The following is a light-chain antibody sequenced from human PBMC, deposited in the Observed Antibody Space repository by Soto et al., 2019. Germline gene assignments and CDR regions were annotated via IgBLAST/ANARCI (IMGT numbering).Light chain of an antibody. CDR3: AAWDDSLNAYV. CDR1: SSNIGSNI. J-gene: IGLJ1*01. CDR2: SNS. V-gene: IGLV1-44*01. Sequence: QSVLTQTPSASGTPGQRVTISCSGSSSNIGSNIVNWYQQLPGTAPKLLIYSNSQRPSGVPDRFSASKSGSSASLAISGLQSEDEADYYCAAWDDSLNAYVFGTGTKSPS.